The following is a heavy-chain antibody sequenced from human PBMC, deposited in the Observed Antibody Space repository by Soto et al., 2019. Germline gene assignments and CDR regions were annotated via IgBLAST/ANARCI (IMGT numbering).Heavy chain of an antibody. CDR1: GFSLGSYS. Sequence: EVQLVESGGGLLQPGGSLRLSCAASGFSLGSYSMDWVRHGPGKGLVWVARIYVGGGVAPYADSVKGRFTISRDNGENMLYLQMNSLRVADTAVYYCVRLGGYNDIDFWGQGTLVTVSS. V-gene: IGHV3-74*01. J-gene: IGHJ4*02. CDR2: IYVGGGVA. CDR3: VRLGGYNDIDF. D-gene: IGHD5-12*01.